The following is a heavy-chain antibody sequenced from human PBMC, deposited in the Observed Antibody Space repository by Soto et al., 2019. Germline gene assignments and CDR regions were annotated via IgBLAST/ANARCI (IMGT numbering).Heavy chain of an antibody. CDR3: ATSSITMIVVVTQGSFDY. CDR1: GYTLTELS. D-gene: IGHD3-22*01. CDR2: FDPEDGET. V-gene: IGHV1-24*01. J-gene: IGHJ4*03. Sequence: XSVKVSFNVSGYTLTELSMHLVRHAPGKGLEWMGGFDPEDGETIYAQKFQGRVTMTEDTSTDTAYMELSSLRSEDTAVYYCATSSITMIVVVTQGSFDYWGQGTMVTVS.